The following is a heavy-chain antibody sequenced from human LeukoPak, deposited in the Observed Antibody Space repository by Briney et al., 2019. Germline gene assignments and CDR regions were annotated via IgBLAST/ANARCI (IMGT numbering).Heavy chain of an antibody. CDR2: IYYTGST. CDR3: ARISSSNWYNERGAFDV. V-gene: IGHV4-59*13. Sequence: PSETLSLTCTVPGGSIRSYYWSWIRQPPGKGLEWIGYIYYTGSTNYSPSLKSRVTISVDTSKNQFSLKLRSVTAADTAVYYCARISSSNWYNERGAFDVWGRGTMVTVSS. CDR1: GGSIRSYY. D-gene: IGHD6-13*01. J-gene: IGHJ3*01.